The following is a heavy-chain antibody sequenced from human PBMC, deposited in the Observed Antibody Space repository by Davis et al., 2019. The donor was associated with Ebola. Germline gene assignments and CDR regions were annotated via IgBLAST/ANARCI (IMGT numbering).Heavy chain of an antibody. V-gene: IGHV3-30*04. J-gene: IGHJ5*02. CDR1: GFTFSSYA. CDR3: AKEVVVITTNWFDP. CDR2: ISYDGSNK. Sequence: GESLKISCAASGFTFSSYAMHWVRQAPGKGLEWVAVISYDGSNKYYADSVKGRFTISRDNSKKTLYLQMNSLRAEDTAVYYCAKEVVVITTNWFDPWGQGTLVTVSS. D-gene: IGHD3-22*01.